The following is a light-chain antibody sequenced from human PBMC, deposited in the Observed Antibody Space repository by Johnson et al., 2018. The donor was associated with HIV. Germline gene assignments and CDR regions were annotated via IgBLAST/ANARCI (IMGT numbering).Light chain of an antibody. V-gene: IGLV1-51*01. Sequence: QSVLTQPPSVSAAPGQKVTISRSGSSCDIGNNYVSWHQQLPGTAPKLLINDNNKRPSGIPDRISGSKSGTSATLGITGLQTGAEADYYCGTWNTRLSAGHVFGTGTKVTVL. J-gene: IGLJ1*01. CDR2: DNN. CDR3: GTWNTRLSAGHV. CDR1: SCDIGNNY.